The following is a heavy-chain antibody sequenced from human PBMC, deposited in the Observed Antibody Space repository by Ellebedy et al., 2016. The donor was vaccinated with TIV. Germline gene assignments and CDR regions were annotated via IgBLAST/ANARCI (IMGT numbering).Heavy chain of an antibody. CDR2: MNPNSGNT. CDR3: AAWNDGRYYYYYGMDV. CDR1: GYTFTSYA. J-gene: IGHJ6*02. Sequence: ASVKVSCKASGYTFTSYAMHWVRQAPGQRLEWMGWMNPNSGNTGYAQKFQGRVTMTRNTSISTAYMELSSLRSEDTAVYYCAAWNDGRYYYYYGMDVWGQGTTVTVSS. V-gene: IGHV1-8*02. D-gene: IGHD1-1*01.